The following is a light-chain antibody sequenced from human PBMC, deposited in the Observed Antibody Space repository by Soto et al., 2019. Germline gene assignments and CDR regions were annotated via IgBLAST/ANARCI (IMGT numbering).Light chain of an antibody. CDR3: QQYGSSPPIT. Sequence: EIVLTQSPGTVSLSPGERATLSCRASQSVNNNYLSWYQHRPGQAPRLLIYGSSYRATGIPDRFSGSGSGTDFTLTISRLEPEDFAVYYCQQYGSSPPITFGGGTKVEIK. CDR1: QSVNNNY. CDR2: GSS. V-gene: IGKV3-20*01. J-gene: IGKJ4*01.